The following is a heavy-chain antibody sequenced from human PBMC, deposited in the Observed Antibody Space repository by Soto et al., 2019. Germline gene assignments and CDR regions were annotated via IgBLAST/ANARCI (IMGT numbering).Heavy chain of an antibody. CDR2: ISSSSSYI. V-gene: IGHV3-21*01. D-gene: IGHD1-1*01. CDR3: ARESNDARAFDI. J-gene: IGHJ3*02. Sequence: PGGSLRLSCAASGFTFSSYSMNWVRQAPGKGLEWVSSISSSSSYIYYADSVKGRFTISRDNAKNSLYLQMNSLRAEDTAVYYCARESNDARAFDIWGQGTMVTVSS. CDR1: GFTFSSYS.